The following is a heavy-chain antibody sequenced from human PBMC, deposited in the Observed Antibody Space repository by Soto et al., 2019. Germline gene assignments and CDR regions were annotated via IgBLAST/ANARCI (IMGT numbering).Heavy chain of an antibody. CDR3: AKETTIFGVVIRCDFDY. V-gene: IGHV3-30*18. J-gene: IGHJ4*02. CDR1: GFTFSSYG. CDR2: ISYDGSNK. D-gene: IGHD3-3*01. Sequence: QVQLVESGGGVVQPGRSLRLSCAASGFTFSSYGMHWVRQAPGKGLEWVAVISYDGSNKYYADSVKGRFTISRDNSKNTLYLQMNSLRAEDTAVYYCAKETTIFGVVIRCDFDYWGQGTLVTVSS.